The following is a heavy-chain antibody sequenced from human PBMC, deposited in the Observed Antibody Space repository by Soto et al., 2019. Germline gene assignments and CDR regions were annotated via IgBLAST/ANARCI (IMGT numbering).Heavy chain of an antibody. J-gene: IGHJ4*02. V-gene: IGHV1-69*02. CDR2: INPILSMS. CDR3: ASRYGSGYRAFDY. CDR1: GDTFSFYS. Sequence: QVQLVQSGAEVKKPGSSVRVSCKASGDTFSFYSINWVRQAPGLGLEWMGRINPILSMSNYAQRFQGRVTVTADNSTSTAYMELSSLRSEDTAMYYCASRYGSGYRAFDYCGQGALVTVSS. D-gene: IGHD3-10*01.